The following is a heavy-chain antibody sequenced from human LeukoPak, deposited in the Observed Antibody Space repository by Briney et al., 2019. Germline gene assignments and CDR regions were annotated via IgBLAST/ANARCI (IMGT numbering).Heavy chain of an antibody. CDR2: IIPIFGTA. CDR3: ATVRISGYNDYYYYMDV. V-gene: IGHV1-69*05. J-gene: IGHJ6*03. D-gene: IGHD5-24*01. CDR1: GGTFSSYA. Sequence: GASVKVSCKASGGTFSSYASSWVRQAPGQGLEWMGGIIPIFGTANYAQKFQGRVTITTDESTSTAYMELSSLRSEDTAVYYCATVRISGYNDYYYYMDVWGKGTTVTVSS.